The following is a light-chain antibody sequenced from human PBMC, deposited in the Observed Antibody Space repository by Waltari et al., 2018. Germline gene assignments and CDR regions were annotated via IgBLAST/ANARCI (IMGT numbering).Light chain of an antibody. Sequence: QSALTQPASVSGSPGQSVSFSCTGTSNDVGCYLYVSWYQQYPGKAPKLMIYEVTYRPSGISTRFSGSKSGNTASLTISGLQAEDEAVYYCSSHTSTVPHVFDTGTKVTVV. CDR3: SSHTSTVPHV. V-gene: IGLV2-14*01. CDR2: EVT. J-gene: IGLJ1*01. CDR1: SNDVGCYLY.